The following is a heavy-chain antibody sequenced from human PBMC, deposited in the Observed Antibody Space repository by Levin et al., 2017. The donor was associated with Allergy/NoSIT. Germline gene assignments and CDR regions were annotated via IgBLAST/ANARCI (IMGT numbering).Heavy chain of an antibody. D-gene: IGHD6-13*01. CDR2: IRSNAHGGTT. Sequence: GGSLRLSCTVSGFTFGDYAMKWFRQAPGKGLEWVSFIRSNAHGGTTEYAASVKGRFTMSRDDPKSIAYLQMNSLKTEDTAVYFCTRVLVAAGPRLDYWGQGTLVTVSS. CDR3: TRVLVAAGPRLDY. CDR1: GFTFGDYA. V-gene: IGHV3-49*03. J-gene: IGHJ4*02.